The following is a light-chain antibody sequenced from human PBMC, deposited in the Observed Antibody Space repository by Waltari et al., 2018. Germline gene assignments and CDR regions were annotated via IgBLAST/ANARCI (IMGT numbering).Light chain of an antibody. CDR1: ENIKND. CDR3: LQDYTFPLT. V-gene: IGKV1-6*01. CDR2: AAS. J-gene: IGKJ4*01. Sequence: AIQMTQSPSSLSASVGDRVNITCRASENIKNDLGWYQQKPGKAPNLLIFAASSLQSGVPSRFSASGSGTDFTLTISSLQPEDFATYYCLQDYTFPLTFGGGTKVDI.